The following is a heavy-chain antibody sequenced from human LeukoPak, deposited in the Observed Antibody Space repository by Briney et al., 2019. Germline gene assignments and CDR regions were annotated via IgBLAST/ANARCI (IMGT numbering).Heavy chain of an antibody. D-gene: IGHD3-16*02. V-gene: IGHV4-30-2*01. J-gene: IGHJ5*02. Sequence: SETLSFNCTVSGGSISSAGDYWSWIRQPPGKGQEWIGYIYHSGSTTYNPSLKSRVTLSRDKSKNQFSLKLNSVTAADTAVYYCARARYNWFDPWGQGTLVTVSS. CDR1: GGSISSAGDY. CDR3: ARARYNWFDP. CDR2: IYHSGST.